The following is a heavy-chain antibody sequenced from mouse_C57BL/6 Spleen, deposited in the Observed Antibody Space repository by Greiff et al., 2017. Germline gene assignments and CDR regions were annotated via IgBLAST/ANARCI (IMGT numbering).Heavy chain of an antibody. CDR2: ISDGGSYT. CDR1: GFTFSSYA. Sequence: EVMLVESGGGLVKPGGSLKLSCAASGFTFSSYAMSWVRQTPEKRLEWVATISDGGSYTYYPDNVKGRFTISRDNAKNNLYLQMSHLKSEDTAMYYCARDEGGVYYYGSSLAWFAYWGQGTLVTVSA. CDR3: ARDEGGVYYYGSSLAWFAY. J-gene: IGHJ3*01. D-gene: IGHD1-1*01. V-gene: IGHV5-4*01.